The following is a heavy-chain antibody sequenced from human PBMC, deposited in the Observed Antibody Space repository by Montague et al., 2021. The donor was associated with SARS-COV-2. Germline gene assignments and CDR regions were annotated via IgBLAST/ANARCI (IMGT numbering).Heavy chain of an antibody. CDR3: ARHLNYRDYGGDDY. Sequence: SDTLSLTCSVSGGSISSSSYFWGWIRQPPGKGLEWIGSIYYSGGAYSNSSLKSRVTISVDTSKNQFSLELSSVTAADTAVYYCARHLNYRDYGGDDYWGQGTLVTVSS. J-gene: IGHJ4*02. CDR2: IYYSGGA. V-gene: IGHV4-39*01. D-gene: IGHD4-17*01. CDR1: GGSISSSSYF.